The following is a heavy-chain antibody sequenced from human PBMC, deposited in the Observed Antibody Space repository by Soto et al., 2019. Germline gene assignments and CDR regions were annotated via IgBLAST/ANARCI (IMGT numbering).Heavy chain of an antibody. J-gene: IGHJ4*02. CDR3: ARRWGDYFDY. CDR2: IYHSGST. D-gene: IGHD3-16*01. Sequence: PSETLSLTCAVSGGSISSGGYSWSWIRQPPGKGLEWIGYIYHSGSTNYNPSLKSRVTISVDTSKNQFSLKLSSVTAADTAVYYCARRWGDYFDYWGKGTLVTVSS. V-gene: IGHV4-30-2*01. CDR1: GGSISSGGYS.